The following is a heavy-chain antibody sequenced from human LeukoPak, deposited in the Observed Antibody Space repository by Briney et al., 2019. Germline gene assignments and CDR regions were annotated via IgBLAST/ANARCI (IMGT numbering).Heavy chain of an antibody. V-gene: IGHV3-20*04. Sequence: GGSLRLSCAASGFTFDDYGMSWVRQAPGKGLEWVSGINWNSGSTGYADSVKGRFTISRDNAKNSLYLQMNSLRAEDTALYYCARDSWAGRNYYYYYMDVWGKGTTVTVSS. CDR1: GFTFDDYG. CDR2: INWNSGST. CDR3: ARDSWAGRNYYYYYMDV. D-gene: IGHD1-26*01. J-gene: IGHJ6*03.